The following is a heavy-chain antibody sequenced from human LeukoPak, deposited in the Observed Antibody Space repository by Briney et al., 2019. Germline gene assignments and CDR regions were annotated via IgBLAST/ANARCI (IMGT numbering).Heavy chain of an antibody. Sequence: PSETLSLTCAVYGGSFSGYYWSWIRQPPGKGLEWIGEINHSGSTNYNPSLKSRVTISVDTSKNQFSLKLSSVTAADTAVYYCARAGGNYDFWSGYYYYYYYMDVWGKGTTVTVSS. J-gene: IGHJ6*03. CDR2: INHSGST. CDR3: ARAGGNYDFWSGYYYYYYYMDV. CDR1: GGSFSGYY. D-gene: IGHD3-3*01. V-gene: IGHV4-34*01.